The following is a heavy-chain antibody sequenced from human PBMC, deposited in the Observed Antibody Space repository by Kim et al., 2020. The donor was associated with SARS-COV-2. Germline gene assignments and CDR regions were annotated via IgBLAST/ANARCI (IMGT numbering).Heavy chain of an antibody. D-gene: IGHD3-16*01. Sequence: GGSLRLSCATSTFTFSAYDMNWVRQAPGKGLEWLSFITKTSTTIYYADSVRGRFTISRDNAKNSLYLQMNSLRDEYTAVYYCVRDRMGGAFDIWGQGTMV. CDR3: VRDRMGGAFDI. V-gene: IGHV3-48*02. CDR2: ITKTSTTI. CDR1: TFTFSAYD. J-gene: IGHJ3*02.